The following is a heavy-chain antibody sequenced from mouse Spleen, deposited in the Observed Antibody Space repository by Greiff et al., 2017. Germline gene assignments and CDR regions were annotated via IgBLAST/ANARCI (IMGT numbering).Heavy chain of an antibody. CDR2: IYPGDGDT. D-gene: IGHD2-10*01. CDR3: AAYYGNSFAY. CDR1: GYAFSSSW. J-gene: IGHJ3*01. V-gene: IGHV1-82*01. Sequence: QVQLQQSGPELVNPGASVKISCKASGYAFSSSWMNWVKQRPGKGLEWIGRIYPGDGDTNYNGKFKGKATLTADKSSSTAYMQLSSLTSEDSAVYFCAAYYGNSFAYWGQGTLVTVSA.